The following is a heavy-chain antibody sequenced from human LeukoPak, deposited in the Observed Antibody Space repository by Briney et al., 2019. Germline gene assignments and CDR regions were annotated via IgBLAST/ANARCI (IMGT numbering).Heavy chain of an antibody. Sequence: GGSLRLYCAASGFTFSSYSMNWVRQAPGKGLEWVSSISSSSSYIYYADSVKGRFTISRDNAKNSLYLQMNSLRAEDTAVYYCARDPVVAVDYWGQGTLVTVSS. V-gene: IGHV3-21*01. CDR3: ARDPVVAVDY. CDR1: GFTFSSYS. CDR2: ISSSSSYI. D-gene: IGHD2-15*01. J-gene: IGHJ4*02.